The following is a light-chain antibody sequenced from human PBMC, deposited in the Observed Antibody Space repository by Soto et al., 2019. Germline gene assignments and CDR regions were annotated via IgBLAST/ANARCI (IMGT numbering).Light chain of an antibody. CDR2: GAS. CDR1: QSVSSSY. Sequence: PGDRVTLSCRASQSVSSSYLTWYQQKPGQAPRLLIYGASTRATSIPARFSGSGSGTDFTLTISSLQPEDFAVYYCQQDYNCPTFGGGTKVEIK. V-gene: IGKV3D-7*01. J-gene: IGKJ4*01. CDR3: QQDYNCPT.